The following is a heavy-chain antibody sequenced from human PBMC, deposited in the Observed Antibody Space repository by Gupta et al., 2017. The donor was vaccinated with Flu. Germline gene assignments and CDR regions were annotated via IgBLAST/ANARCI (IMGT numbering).Heavy chain of an antibody. J-gene: IGHJ4*02. Sequence: EAQVVESGGGLVQPGGSLRLSCPASGFTFPNYWVSWVRQGPGMGLEGVATIRDDGSKAYYVDSVKGRFTISRDNTKNSLYLQMNSLRAEDTAVYYWGSVSEWWGQGTLVTVSP. CDR3: GSVSEW. D-gene: IGHD2-8*01. CDR2: IRDDGSKA. CDR1: GFTFPNYW. V-gene: IGHV3-7*01.